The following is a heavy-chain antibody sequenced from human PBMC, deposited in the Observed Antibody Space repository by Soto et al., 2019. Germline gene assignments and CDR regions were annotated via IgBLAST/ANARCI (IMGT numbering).Heavy chain of an antibody. D-gene: IGHD6-19*01. Sequence: SETLSLTCTVSGGSISSGGYYWSWIRQHPGKGLEWIGYIYYSGSTYYNPSLKSRVTISVDTSKNQFSLKLSSVTAADTAVDYCARDPGSGWYGAGAYDIWGQVTMGT. J-gene: IGHJ3*02. V-gene: IGHV4-31*03. CDR2: IYYSGST. CDR3: ARDPGSGWYGAGAYDI. CDR1: GGSISSGGYY.